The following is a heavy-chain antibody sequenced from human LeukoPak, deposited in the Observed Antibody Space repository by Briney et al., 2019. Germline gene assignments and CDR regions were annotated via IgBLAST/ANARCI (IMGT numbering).Heavy chain of an antibody. D-gene: IGHD3-10*01. CDR3: ARSEYYYGSGSVLDY. V-gene: IGHV4-34*01. Sequence: SETLSLTCAVYGGSFSGYYWSWIRQPPGKGLEWIGEINHSGSTNYNPSPKSRVTISVDTSKNQFSLKLSSVTAADTAVYYCARSEYYYGSGSVLDYWGQGTLVTVSS. J-gene: IGHJ4*02. CDR1: GGSFSGYY. CDR2: INHSGST.